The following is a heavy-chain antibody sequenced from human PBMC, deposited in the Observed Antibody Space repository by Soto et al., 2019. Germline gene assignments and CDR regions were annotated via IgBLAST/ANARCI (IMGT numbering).Heavy chain of an antibody. Sequence: EVPLVESGGGLVKPGGSLRLSCAVSGFTFSSCTMNWVRQAPGKGLEWVSSISPSTSHIYYTDSVKGRFTISRDNAKNSLFLQMNSLRAEDTAVYYCSGCSGGACHRNYGMDVWGQGTTVTVSS. J-gene: IGHJ6*02. D-gene: IGHD2-15*01. CDR3: SGCSGGACHRNYGMDV. CDR1: GFTFSSCT. V-gene: IGHV3-21*01. CDR2: ISPSTSHI.